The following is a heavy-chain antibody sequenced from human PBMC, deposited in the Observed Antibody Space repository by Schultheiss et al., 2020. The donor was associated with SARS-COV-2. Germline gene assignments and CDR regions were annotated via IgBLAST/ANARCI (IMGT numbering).Heavy chain of an antibody. J-gene: IGHJ6*02. CDR2: IWYDGSNK. V-gene: IGHV3-33*01. Sequence: GGSLRLSCAASGFTFSSYGMHWVRQAPGKGLEWVAVIWYDGSNKYYADSVKGRFTISRDNSKNTLYLQMNSLRAEDTAVYYCARRGLFKQGSYGMDVWGQGTTVTVSS. CDR1: GFTFSSYG. D-gene: IGHD3-10*01. CDR3: ARRGLFKQGSYGMDV.